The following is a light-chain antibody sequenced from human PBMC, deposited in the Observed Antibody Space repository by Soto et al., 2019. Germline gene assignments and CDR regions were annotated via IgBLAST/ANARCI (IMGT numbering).Light chain of an antibody. CDR2: GAS. CDR3: QQYGSSLPWT. V-gene: IGKV3-20*01. CDR1: QSVSSSY. J-gene: IGKJ1*01. Sequence: EIVLTQSPGTLSLSPGERATLSCMAIQSVSSSYLAWYQQKPGQAPRLLIYGASSRATGIPDRFSGSGSGTDFTLTISRLEPEDFAVYYCQQYGSSLPWTFGQGTIV.